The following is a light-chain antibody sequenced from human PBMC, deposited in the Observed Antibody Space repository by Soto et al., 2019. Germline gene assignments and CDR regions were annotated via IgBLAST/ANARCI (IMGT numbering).Light chain of an antibody. CDR3: QQYGSSGT. V-gene: IGKV3-20*01. J-gene: IGKJ1*01. CDR2: RAS. Sequence: EIVLTQSPGTLSLSPGERATLSCRASQSLSGNYLAWYQQKPGQAPRVLIYRASIRATGISDRFSGRGSGTDFTLTISRLEPEDFAVYYCQQYGSSGTFGQGTKVDIK. CDR1: QSLSGNY.